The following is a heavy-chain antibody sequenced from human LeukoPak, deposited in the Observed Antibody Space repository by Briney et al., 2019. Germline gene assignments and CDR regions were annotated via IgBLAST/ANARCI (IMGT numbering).Heavy chain of an antibody. J-gene: IGHJ4*02. V-gene: IGHV1-69*04. CDR3: ARDGGILGSHF. CDR1: GGTFSSYG. D-gene: IGHD3-16*01. CDR2: IIPVFNIA. Sequence: GSSVKVSCKTSGGTFSSYGIVWVRQAPGQGLEWLGRIIPVFNIANYARKFQGRVSITADKSTTTAYMELTSLTSEDTAVYFCARDGGILGSHFWGQGTLVTVSS.